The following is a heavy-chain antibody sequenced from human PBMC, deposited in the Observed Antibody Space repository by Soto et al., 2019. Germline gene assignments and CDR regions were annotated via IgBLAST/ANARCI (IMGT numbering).Heavy chain of an antibody. Sequence: EVPLLESGGGLVQPGGSLRLSCAASGFTFSNYAMSWVRQAPGKGLEWVSSISDSGVSTYYADSVKRRFTISRDNSKNTLYLQMNSLRGKDTAVYYCAKEDVVGYYYSGLWGQGTLVIVSS. J-gene: IGHJ4*02. D-gene: IGHD3-22*01. CDR3: AKEDVVGYYYSGL. V-gene: IGHV3-23*01. CDR1: GFTFSNYA. CDR2: ISDSGVST.